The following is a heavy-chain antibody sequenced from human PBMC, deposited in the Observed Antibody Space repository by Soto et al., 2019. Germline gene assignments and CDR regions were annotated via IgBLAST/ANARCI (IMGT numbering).Heavy chain of an antibody. CDR1: GGSISSGGYY. D-gene: IGHD3-16*01. Sequence: SETLSLTCTVSGGSISSGGYYWSWIRQHPGKGLEWIGYIYYSGSTYYNPSLKSRVTISVDTSKNQFSLKLSSVTAADTAVYYCARGFDDYVWGSCSPSFDPWGQGTLVTVSS. J-gene: IGHJ5*02. V-gene: IGHV4-31*03. CDR3: ARGFDDYVWGSCSPSFDP. CDR2: IYYSGST.